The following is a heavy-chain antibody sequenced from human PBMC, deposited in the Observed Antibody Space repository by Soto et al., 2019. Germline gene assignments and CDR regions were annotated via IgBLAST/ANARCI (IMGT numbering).Heavy chain of an antibody. V-gene: IGHV3-33*01. Sequence: QVQVVESGGGVVQPGRSLRLSCAASGFTFSSFGMHWVRQAPGKGLEWVSLIWYDGSKKSYGDSVKGRFTISRDNFRNTVYLQMNSLRVDDTAVYYCARDASYYSLWSGYYPSRNGMDVWGQGTTVTVLL. J-gene: IGHJ6*02. D-gene: IGHD3-3*01. CDR1: GFTFSSFG. CDR3: ARDASYYSLWSGYYPSRNGMDV. CDR2: IWYDGSKK.